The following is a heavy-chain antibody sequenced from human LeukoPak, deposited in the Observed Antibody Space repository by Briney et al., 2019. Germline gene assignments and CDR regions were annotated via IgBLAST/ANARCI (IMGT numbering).Heavy chain of an antibody. V-gene: IGHV3-23*01. CDR3: ARVTVSGRPIRDAFDM. Sequence: GESLRLSCAASGFTFTNNAMNWVRQPPGKGVDWFLGISGSGSHTFYSDSAMGRFTISRDNSKNTVYLQMNSLRAEDTAVYYCARVTVSGRPIRDAFDMWGQGTMVTVSS. CDR1: GFTFTNNA. D-gene: IGHD5-12*01. CDR2: ISGSGSHT. J-gene: IGHJ3*02.